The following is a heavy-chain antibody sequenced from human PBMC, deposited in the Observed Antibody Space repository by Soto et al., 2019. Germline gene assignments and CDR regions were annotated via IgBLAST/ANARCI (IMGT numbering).Heavy chain of an antibody. J-gene: IGHJ6*02. Sequence: GGSLRLSCAASGVTFISYAMSWVRQAPGKGLEWVSAISGSGGNTYYADSVKGRFTISRDNSKNTLYLQMNSLRAEDTAVYYCAKRGSGSYPPAYYFGMDVWGQGTTVTVSS. D-gene: IGHD3-10*01. V-gene: IGHV3-23*01. CDR2: ISGSGGNT. CDR1: GVTFISYA. CDR3: AKRGSGSYPPAYYFGMDV.